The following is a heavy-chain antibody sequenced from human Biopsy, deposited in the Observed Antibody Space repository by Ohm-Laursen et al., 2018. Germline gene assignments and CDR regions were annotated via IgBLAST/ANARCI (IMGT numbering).Heavy chain of an antibody. CDR2: TDTTSGTK. J-gene: IGHJ3*02. V-gene: IGHV3-48*04. D-gene: IGHD1-1*01. CDR3: ARDIYYITNWRAFDM. CDR1: GFSFSSYS. Sequence: SLRLSCAASGFSFSSYSINWARQAPGKGLEWVSYTDTTSGTKFYADSVKGRFTISRDNAKNTLYLQMNSLGVEDSAVYYCARDIYYITNWRAFDMWGQGTMVTVAS.